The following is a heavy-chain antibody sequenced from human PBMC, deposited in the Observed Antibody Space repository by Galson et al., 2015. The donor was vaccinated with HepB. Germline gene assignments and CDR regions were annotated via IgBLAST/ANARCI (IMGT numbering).Heavy chain of an antibody. CDR3: ARVADSDYGDHSHFDY. Sequence: SLRLSCAASGFTFSSYTMNWVRQAPGKGLEWLSYISTDSSTIYYADSVKGRFTISRDNVKNSMYLQMNSLRAEDTAVYYCARVADSDYGDHSHFDYWGQGTLVTVSS. V-gene: IGHV3-48*04. J-gene: IGHJ4*02. D-gene: IGHD4-17*01. CDR2: ISTDSSTI. CDR1: GFTFSSYT.